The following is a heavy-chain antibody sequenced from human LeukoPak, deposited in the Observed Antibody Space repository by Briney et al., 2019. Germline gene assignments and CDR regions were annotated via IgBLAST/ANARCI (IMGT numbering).Heavy chain of an antibody. CDR3: ARECSSREVTTGTWFDP. V-gene: IGHV4-39*07. CDR2: IYYSGST. Sequence: SETLSLTCTVSGGSISSSSYYWGWIRQPPGKGLEWIGSIYYSGSTYYNPSLKSRVTISVDTSKNQFSLKLSSVTAADTAVYYCARECSSREVTTGTWFDPWGQGTLVTVSS. D-gene: IGHD4-17*01. J-gene: IGHJ5*02. CDR1: GGSISSSSYY.